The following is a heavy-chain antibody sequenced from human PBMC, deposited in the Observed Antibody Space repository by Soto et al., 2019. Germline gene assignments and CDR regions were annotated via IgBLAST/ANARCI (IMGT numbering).Heavy chain of an antibody. J-gene: IGHJ4*02. CDR2: ISSGSSYI. CDR3: ARDSGAAYYDSPDY. Sequence: GGSLSLSCAASGFTFSSYSMNWVRQAPGKGLEWVSSISSGSSYIYYADSVKGRFTIARDNDKNSPYLQMNSLRAEDTAVYYCARDSGAAYYDSPDYWGQGTLVTVSS. V-gene: IGHV3-21*01. D-gene: IGHD3-22*01. CDR1: GFTFSSYS.